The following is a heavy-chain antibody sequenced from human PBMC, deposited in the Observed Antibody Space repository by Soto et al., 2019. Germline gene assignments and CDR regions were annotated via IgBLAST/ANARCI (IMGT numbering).Heavy chain of an antibody. CDR1: GVMLSGHN. J-gene: IGHJ6*02. D-gene: IGHD3-3*01. V-gene: IGHV3-11*01. CDR2: ISNVGHII. CDR3: ARDKGGWSLVLYSSYHSMDV. Sequence: GASLRLPCAAYGVMLSGHNMTWIRKSPGKGLARVSYISNVGHIINPADSVRGRFTISTDNAKNFLYLEMNSLISEDTAVYYCARDKGGWSLVLYSSYHSMDVWGPGTTGT.